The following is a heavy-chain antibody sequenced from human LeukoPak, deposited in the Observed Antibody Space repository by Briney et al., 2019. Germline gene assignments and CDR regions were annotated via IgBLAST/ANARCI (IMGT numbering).Heavy chain of an antibody. V-gene: IGHV4-59*01. CDR1: GCSISSYY. CDR2: IYYSGST. J-gene: IGHJ4*02. CDR3: ATYGSGSYYSERTFDY. D-gene: IGHD3-10*01. Sequence: SETLSLTCTVSGCSISSYYWNWIRQPPGKGLEWIVYIYYSGSTNYNPSLKSRDTISVDTSKNQFSLKLSSVTAADTAVYYCATYGSGSYYSERTFDYWGQGTLVTVSS.